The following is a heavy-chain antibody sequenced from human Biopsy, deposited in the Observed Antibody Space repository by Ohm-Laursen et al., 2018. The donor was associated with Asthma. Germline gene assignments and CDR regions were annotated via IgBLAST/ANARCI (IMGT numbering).Heavy chain of an antibody. CDR1: GFTFSSYS. CDR2: ISSSSSTI. Sequence: SLRLSCAASGFTFSSYSMNWVRQAPGKGLEWVSYISSSSSTIYYADSVKGRFTISRDNAKNSLYLQMNSLRDEDTAVYYCARFKRGYSYGYAGVFDYWGQETLVTVSS. J-gene: IGHJ4*02. D-gene: IGHD5-18*01. CDR3: ARFKRGYSYGYAGVFDY. V-gene: IGHV3-48*02.